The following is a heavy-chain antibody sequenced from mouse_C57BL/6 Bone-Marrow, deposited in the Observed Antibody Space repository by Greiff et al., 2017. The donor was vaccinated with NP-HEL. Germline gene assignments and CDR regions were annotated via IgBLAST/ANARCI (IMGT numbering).Heavy chain of an antibody. V-gene: IGHV5-4*01. J-gene: IGHJ3*01. CDR3: ARDGGLPWTFAY. Sequence: EVKVVESGGGLVKPGGSLKLSCAASGFTFSSYAMSWVRQTPEKRLEWVATISDGGSYTYYPDNVKGRFTISRDNAKNNLYLQMSHLKSEDTAMYYCARDGGLPWTFAYWGQGTLVTVSA. CDR1: GFTFSSYA. CDR2: ISDGGSYT.